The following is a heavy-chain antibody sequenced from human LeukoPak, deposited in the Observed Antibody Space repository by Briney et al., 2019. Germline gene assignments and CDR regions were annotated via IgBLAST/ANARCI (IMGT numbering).Heavy chain of an antibody. J-gene: IGHJ5*02. D-gene: IGHD6-19*01. CDR1: GFTFSSYW. Sequence: PGGSLRLSCAASGFTFSSYWMHWVRQAPGRGLVWVSRINSDGSSTSYADSVKGRFTISRDNAKNTLYLQMNSLRAEDTAVYYCARDSSGWAFDPWGQGTLVTVSS. CDR2: INSDGSST. V-gene: IGHV3-74*01. CDR3: ARDSSGWAFDP.